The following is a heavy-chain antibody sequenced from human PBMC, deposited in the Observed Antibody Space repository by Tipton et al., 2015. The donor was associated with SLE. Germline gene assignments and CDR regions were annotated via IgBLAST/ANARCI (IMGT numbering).Heavy chain of an antibody. CDR3: AREQWGYYYMDV. D-gene: IGHD7-27*01. Sequence: LRLSCTVSGDSISRGLYYWTWIRQPAGKTLEWIGRAYTSDSTNYSPSLKSRVTISVDTSKNQFSLKMTSVTAADTAAYYCAREQWGYYYMDVWGKGTTVTVSS. CDR1: GDSISRGLYY. J-gene: IGHJ6*03. V-gene: IGHV4-61*02. CDR2: AYTSDST.